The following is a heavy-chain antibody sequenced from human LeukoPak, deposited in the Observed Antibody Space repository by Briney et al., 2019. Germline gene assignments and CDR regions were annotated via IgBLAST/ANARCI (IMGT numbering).Heavy chain of an antibody. Sequence: PGGSLRLSCAASGFPFSSYSMNWVRQAPGKGLEWVSSISSSSSYIYYADSVKGRFTISRDNAKNSLYLQMNSLRAEDTAVYYCATFYYDSSGYGGYYFDYWGQGTLVTVSS. CDR3: ATFYYDSSGYGGYYFDY. D-gene: IGHD3-22*01. CDR1: GFPFSSYS. V-gene: IGHV3-21*01. CDR2: ISSSSSYI. J-gene: IGHJ4*02.